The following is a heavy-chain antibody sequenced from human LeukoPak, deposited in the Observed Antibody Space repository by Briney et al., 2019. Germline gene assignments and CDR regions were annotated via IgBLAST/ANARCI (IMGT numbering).Heavy chain of an antibody. V-gene: IGHV3-7*01. CDR2: INEDGSVQ. D-gene: IGHD2-15*01. CDR3: VGQLLRAV. CDR1: GIPFSGYY. J-gene: IGHJ6*04. Sequence: GGSLRFSCAVSGIPFSGYYISWVRQAPGKGLEWVANINEDGSVQDYVDAVKGRFTISRDNAKNTLYLQMNSLRVDDTAVYYCVGQLLRAVWGKGTTVTVSS.